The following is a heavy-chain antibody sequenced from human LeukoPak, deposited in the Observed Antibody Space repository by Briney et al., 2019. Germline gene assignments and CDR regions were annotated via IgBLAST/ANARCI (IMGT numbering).Heavy chain of an antibody. CDR1: GFTFSSYE. CDR2: IPYDGTNK. CDR3: AKNARSYGKRDYFDY. J-gene: IGHJ4*02. D-gene: IGHD3-10*01. V-gene: IGHV3-30*18. Sequence: GGSLRRSCAASGFTFSSYEMNWVRQAPGKGLEWVAVIPYDGTNKYYADSVKGRFTISRDNSKYTLYLQMNSLTAEDTAVYYCAKNARSYGKRDYFDYWGQGTLVTVSS.